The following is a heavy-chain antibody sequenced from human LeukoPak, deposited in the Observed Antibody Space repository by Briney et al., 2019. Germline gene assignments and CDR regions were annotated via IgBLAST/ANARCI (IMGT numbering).Heavy chain of an antibody. CDR2: LSYDGSEK. CDR1: GFTFSNAW. Sequence: PGGSLRLSCAASGFTFSNAWMSWVRQAPGKGLEWVAVLSYDGSEKDYTESVKGRFTISRDNSKNTLYLQLNSLRAEDTAVYFCARRPGIEMADSVKAYYFDYWGQGTLVTVSS. CDR3: ARRPGIEMADSVKAYYFDY. D-gene: IGHD6-19*01. J-gene: IGHJ4*02. V-gene: IGHV3-30*03.